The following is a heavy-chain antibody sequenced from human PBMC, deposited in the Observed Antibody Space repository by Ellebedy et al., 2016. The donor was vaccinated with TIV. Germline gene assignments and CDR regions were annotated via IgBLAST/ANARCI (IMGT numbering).Heavy chain of an antibody. CDR1: GFTFSSYW. D-gene: IGHD3-10*01. CDR3: AREIYGSGSR. J-gene: IGHJ4*02. CDR2: IKQDGSDK. V-gene: IGHV3-7*01. Sequence: GESLKISXAASGFTFSSYWMTWVRQAPGEGLQWVANIKQDGSDKYYVDSVKGRFTISRDNNKSSVYLQMNSLRVDDTAVYFCAREIYGSGSRWGQGTLVTVSS.